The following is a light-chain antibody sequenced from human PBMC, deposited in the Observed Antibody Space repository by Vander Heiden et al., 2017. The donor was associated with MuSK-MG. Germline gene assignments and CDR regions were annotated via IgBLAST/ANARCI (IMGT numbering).Light chain of an antibody. J-gene: IGKJ1*01. V-gene: IGKV1-39*01. CDR3: QQRDNTHWT. CDR2: AAS. CDR1: QSISSY. Sequence: DIQMTQSPSSLSASVGDRVTITCRASQSISSYLNWYQQKPGKAPKLLIYAASSLQSGVPSRFSGSGSGTDFTLTISRLQPEDFATYYCQQRDNTHWTFGQGTKVEIK.